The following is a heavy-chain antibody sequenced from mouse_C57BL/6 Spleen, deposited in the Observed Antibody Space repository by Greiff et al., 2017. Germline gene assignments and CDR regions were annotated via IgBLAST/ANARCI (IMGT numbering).Heavy chain of an antibody. CDR3: ARDSWGNYFDY. D-gene: IGHD1-1*01. CDR1: GFTFSDYY. V-gene: IGHV5-16*01. CDR2: INYDGSST. J-gene: IGHJ2*01. Sequence: EVQRVESEGGLVQPGSSMKLSCTASGFTFSDYYMAWVRQVPEKGLEWVANINYDGSSTYYLDSLKSRFIISRDNAKNILYLQMSSLKSEDTATYYCARDSWGNYFDYWGQGTTLTVSS.